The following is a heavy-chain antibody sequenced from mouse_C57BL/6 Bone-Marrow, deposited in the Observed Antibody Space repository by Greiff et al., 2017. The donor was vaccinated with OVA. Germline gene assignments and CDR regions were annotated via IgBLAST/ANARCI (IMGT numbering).Heavy chain of an antibody. V-gene: IGHV10-1*01. J-gene: IGHJ3*01. CDR3: VRAYYYDFAY. CDR1: GFSFNTYA. Sequence: EVQLVESGGGLVQPKGSLKLSCAASGFSFNTYAMNWVRQAPGKGLEWVARIRSKSNNYATYYADSVKDRFTISRDDSESMLYLQMNNLKTEDTAMYYCVRAYYYDFAYWGQGTLVTVSA. D-gene: IGHD1-1*01. CDR2: IRSKSNNYAT.